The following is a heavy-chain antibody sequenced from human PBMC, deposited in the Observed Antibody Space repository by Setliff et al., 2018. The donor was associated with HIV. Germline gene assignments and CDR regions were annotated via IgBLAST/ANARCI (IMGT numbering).Heavy chain of an antibody. CDR1: GGSISSGDYY. CDR2: IYTNGNT. D-gene: IGHD3-16*01. J-gene: IGHJ4*02. Sequence: TSETLSLTCTVSGGSISSGDYYWSWIRQPAGKGLEWIGRIYTNGNTNYNPSLKSRVTVSADTSKNQFSLKLTSVTAADTAVYYCARGDPFTDFDSWGQGTLVTVSS. V-gene: IGHV4-61*02. CDR3: ARGDPFTDFDS.